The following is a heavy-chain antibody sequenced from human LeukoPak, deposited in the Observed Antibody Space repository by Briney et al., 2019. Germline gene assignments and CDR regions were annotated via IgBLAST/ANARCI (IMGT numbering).Heavy chain of an antibody. Sequence: ASVKVSCKASEYTFTAYYIHWVRQAPGQGLEWMGWIDLNNGRTNYAQKFQGRVTMTRDTSISTAYMDLSGLTSDDTAVYYCARDRCGYALGCRGRDYWGQGTQVTVSS. CDR1: EYTFTAYY. V-gene: IGHV1-2*02. CDR3: ARDRCGYALGCRGRDY. J-gene: IGHJ4*02. D-gene: IGHD5-18*01. CDR2: IDLNNGRT.